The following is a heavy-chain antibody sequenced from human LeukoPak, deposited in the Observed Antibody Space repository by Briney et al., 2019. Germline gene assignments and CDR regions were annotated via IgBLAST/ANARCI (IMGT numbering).Heavy chain of an antibody. Sequence: GGSLRLSCAASGFTFSSYGMHWVRQAPGKGLEWVAVMWYDGSNKYYADSVKGRFTISRDNSKNTLYLQMNSLRAEDTAVYYCAREKNTAMVFDYWGQGTLVTVSS. CDR1: GFTFSSYG. CDR3: AREKNTAMVFDY. CDR2: MWYDGSNK. V-gene: IGHV3-33*01. J-gene: IGHJ4*02. D-gene: IGHD5-18*01.